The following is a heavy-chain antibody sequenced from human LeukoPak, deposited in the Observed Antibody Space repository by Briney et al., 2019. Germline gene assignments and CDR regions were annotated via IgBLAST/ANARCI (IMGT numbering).Heavy chain of an antibody. CDR3: ARTRITMVRGVIYFDY. CDR2: IYYSGST. J-gene: IGHJ4*02. Sequence: GSLRLSCTVSGGSISSYYWSWIRQPPGKGLEWIGYIYYSGSTNYNPSLKSRVTISVDTSKNQFSLKLSSVTAADTAVYYCARTRITMVRGVIYFDYWGQGTLVTVSS. CDR1: GGSISSYY. V-gene: IGHV4-59*01. D-gene: IGHD3-10*01.